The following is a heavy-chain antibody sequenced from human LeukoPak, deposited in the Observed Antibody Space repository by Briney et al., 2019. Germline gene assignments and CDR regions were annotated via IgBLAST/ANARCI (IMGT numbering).Heavy chain of an antibody. CDR2: ISAYNGNT. J-gene: IGHJ4*02. V-gene: IGHV1-18*01. Sequence: ASVNVSCKASGYTFTSYGISWVRQAPGQGLEWMGWISAYNGNTNYAQKLQGRVTMTTDTSTSTAYMELRSLRSDDTAVYYCARRPPDILTGYYKSGYFDYWGQGTLVTVSS. CDR1: GYTFTSYG. D-gene: IGHD3-9*01. CDR3: ARRPPDILTGYYKSGYFDY.